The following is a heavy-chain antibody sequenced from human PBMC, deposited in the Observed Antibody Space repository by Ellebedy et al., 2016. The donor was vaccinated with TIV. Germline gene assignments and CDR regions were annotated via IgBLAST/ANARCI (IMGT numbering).Heavy chain of an antibody. J-gene: IGHJ6*02. CDR1: GGSISSSSYY. CDR3: ARVHEYKDILTADWHFGMDV. D-gene: IGHD3-9*01. V-gene: IGHV4-61*01. CDR2: IYYSGRP. Sequence: MPSETLSLTCTVSGGSISSSSYYWSWIRQPPGKGREWIGYIYYSGRPNYSPSFMSRVTISVDTSKNQVSLKLFSVTTADTAVYFCARVHEYKDILTADWHFGMDVWGQGTTVTVSS.